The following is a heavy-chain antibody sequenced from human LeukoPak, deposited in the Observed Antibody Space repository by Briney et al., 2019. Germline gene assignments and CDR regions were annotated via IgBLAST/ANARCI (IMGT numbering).Heavy chain of an antibody. CDR2: MNPNSGNT. J-gene: IGHJ3*02. V-gene: IGHV1-8*01. CDR1: GYTFTSYD. CDR3: AGAPPMGGSYSMGAFDI. D-gene: IGHD1-26*01. Sequence: ASVKVSCKASGYTFTSYDINWVRQATGQGLEWMGWMNPNSGNTGYAQKFQGRVTITTDESTSTAYMELSSLRSEDTAVYYCAGAPPMGGSYSMGAFDIWGQGTMVTVSS.